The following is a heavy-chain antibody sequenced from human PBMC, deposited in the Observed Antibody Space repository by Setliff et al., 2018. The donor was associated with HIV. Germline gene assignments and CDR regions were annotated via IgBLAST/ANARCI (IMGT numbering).Heavy chain of an antibody. J-gene: IGHJ4*02. CDR2: INPSGGST. D-gene: IGHD1-26*01. V-gene: IGHV1-46*01. Sequence: ASVKVSCKASGYTFTSQYMHWVRQAPGQGFEWIGIINPSGGSTSYAQQFQGRVTMARDTSTSTVYMDLSSLRSEDTAVYYCARAVGATTGEYYFDYWGQGTLVTVSS. CDR3: ARAVGATTGEYYFDY. CDR1: GYTFTSQY.